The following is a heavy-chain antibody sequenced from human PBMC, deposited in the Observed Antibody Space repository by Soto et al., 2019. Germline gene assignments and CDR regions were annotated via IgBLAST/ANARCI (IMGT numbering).Heavy chain of an antibody. J-gene: IGHJ5*02. CDR1: GGSISSYY. Sequence: KTSETLSLTCTVSGGSISSYYWSWIRQPAGKGLEWIGRIYTSGSTNYNPSLKSRVTMSVDTSKNQFSLKLSSVTAADTAVYYCARDFVAAAALNWFDPWGQGTLVTVSS. V-gene: IGHV4-4*07. CDR3: ARDFVAAAALNWFDP. D-gene: IGHD6-13*01. CDR2: IYTSGST.